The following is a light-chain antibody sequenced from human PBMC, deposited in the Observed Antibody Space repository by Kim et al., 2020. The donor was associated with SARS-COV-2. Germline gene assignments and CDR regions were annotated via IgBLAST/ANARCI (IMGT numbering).Light chain of an antibody. CDR1: QSVCSHC. CDR2: SVS. Sequence: EIVLTQSPGPLSLSPGERATLACRTRQSVCSHCLAWYQQRPGQAPRLLIYSVSTRATGIPDRFSGSGSGTDFTLTISRLEPEDFAVYYCRQYGVATPYTCGQGTKLEI. V-gene: IGKV3-20*01. CDR3: RQYGVATPYT. J-gene: IGKJ2*01.